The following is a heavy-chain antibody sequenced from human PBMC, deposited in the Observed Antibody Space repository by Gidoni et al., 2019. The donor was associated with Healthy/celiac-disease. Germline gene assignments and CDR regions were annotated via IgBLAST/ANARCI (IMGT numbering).Heavy chain of an antibody. J-gene: IGHJ4*02. CDR2: ISYDGSNK. CDR1: GVTFSSYA. D-gene: IGHD3-10*01. V-gene: IGHV3-30-3*01. CDR3: ARDLGSGSDY. Sequence: QEQLVESGGGVVQPGRSLRLPCAASGVTFSSYAMHWVRQAPGKGLEWVAVISYDGSNKYYADSVKGRFTISRDNSKNTLYLQMNSLSAEDTAVYYCARDLGSGSDYWGQGTLVTVSS.